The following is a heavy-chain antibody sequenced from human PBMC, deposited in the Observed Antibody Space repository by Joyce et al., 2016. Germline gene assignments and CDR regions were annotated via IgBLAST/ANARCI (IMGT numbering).Heavy chain of an antibody. CDR2: IGPRDSYT. Sequence: EVQLVQSGAEVKKPGESLRISCKGSGYSFTSHWISWVRQMPWKGLEWMGRIGPRDSYTDYSPSFEGHVTISVDKTISAAYLQWSSLRASDTAIYYCARHVTDWFDPWGQGTLVTVSS. CDR3: ARHVTDWFDP. V-gene: IGHV5-10-1*03. J-gene: IGHJ5*02. CDR1: GYSFTSHW. D-gene: IGHD3-10*02.